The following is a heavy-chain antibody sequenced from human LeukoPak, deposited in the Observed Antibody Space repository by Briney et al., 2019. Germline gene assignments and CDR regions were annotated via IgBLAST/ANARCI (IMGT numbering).Heavy chain of an antibody. CDR1: GFTFSSYA. Sequence: AGSLRLSCAASGFTFSSYAMSWLRQAPGKGLEWASAISGSGGSTYYADSVKGRFTISRDNSKNTLYLQMNSLRAEDTAVYYCAKDGSSAPGYYYYYYMDVWGKGTTVTVSS. CDR3: AKDGSSAPGYYYYYYMDV. J-gene: IGHJ6*03. V-gene: IGHV3-23*01. D-gene: IGHD6-25*01. CDR2: ISGSGGST.